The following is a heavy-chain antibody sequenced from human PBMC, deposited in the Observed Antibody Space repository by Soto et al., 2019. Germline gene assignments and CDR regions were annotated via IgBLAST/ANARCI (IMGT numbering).Heavy chain of an antibody. J-gene: IGHJ4*02. CDR2: IYYSGST. Sequence: NPSETLSLTCTVSGGSISSSSYYWGWIRQPPGKGLEWIGSIYYSGSTYYNPSLKSRVTISVDTSKNQFSLKLSSVTAADTAVYYCARLMITFGGVIGTFAHWGQGTLVTVSS. CDR3: ARLMITFGGVIGTFAH. CDR1: GGSISSSSYY. D-gene: IGHD3-16*02. V-gene: IGHV4-39*01.